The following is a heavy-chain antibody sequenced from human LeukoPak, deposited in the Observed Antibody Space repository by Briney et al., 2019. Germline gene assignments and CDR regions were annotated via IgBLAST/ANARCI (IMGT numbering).Heavy chain of an antibody. V-gene: IGHV3-30*04. D-gene: IGHD2-2*01. CDR3: ASVCLVVVPAAMHGGDY. CDR2: ISYDGSNK. CDR1: GFTFSSYA. Sequence: GRSLRLSGAASGFTFSSYAMHWVRQAPGKGLEWVAVISYDGSNKYYADSVKGRFTISRDNSKNTLYLQMNSLRAEDTAVYYCASVCLVVVPAAMHGGDYWGQGTLVTVSS. J-gene: IGHJ4*02.